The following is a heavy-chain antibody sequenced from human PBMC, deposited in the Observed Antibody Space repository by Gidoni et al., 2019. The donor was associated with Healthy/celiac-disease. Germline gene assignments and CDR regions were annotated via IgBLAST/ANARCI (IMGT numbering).Heavy chain of an antibody. V-gene: IGHV3-33*06. CDR3: AKTFGVVNPFDY. Sequence: GKGLEWVAVIWYDGSNKYYADSVKGRFTISRDNSKNTLYLQMNSLRAEDTAVYYCAKTFGVVNPFDYWGQGTLVTVSS. J-gene: IGHJ4*02. CDR2: IWYDGSNK. D-gene: IGHD3-3*01.